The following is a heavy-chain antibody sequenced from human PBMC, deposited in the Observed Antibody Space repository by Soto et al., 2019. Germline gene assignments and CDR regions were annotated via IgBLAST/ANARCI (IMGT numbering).Heavy chain of an antibody. V-gene: IGHV3-23*01. CDR2: MSERSGPP. D-gene: IGHD2-15*01. J-gene: IGHJ2*01. Sequence: GGSLRLSCAASGFTFRKFAMSWVRQAPGKGLEWVSGMSERSGPPLYADSVKGRFTISRDNSKSTLYLEMNNLRPEDTAVYYWAKDQQNIDYSWILDLWGRGTPVT. CDR3: AKDQQNIDYSWILDL. CDR1: GFTFRKFA.